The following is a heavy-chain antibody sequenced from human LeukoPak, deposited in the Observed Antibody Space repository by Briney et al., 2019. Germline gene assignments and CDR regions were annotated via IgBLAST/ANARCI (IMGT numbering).Heavy chain of an antibody. CDR1: GFTFSDYY. V-gene: IGHV3-66*01. J-gene: IGHJ4*02. D-gene: IGHD6-19*01. Sequence: GSLRLSCAASGFTFSDYYMSWIRQAPGKGLEWVSVIYSGGSTYYADSVKGRFTISRDNSKNTLYLQMNSLRAEDTAVYYCAGSGWFGGIDYWGQGTLVTVSS. CDR2: IYSGGST. CDR3: AGSGWFGGIDY.